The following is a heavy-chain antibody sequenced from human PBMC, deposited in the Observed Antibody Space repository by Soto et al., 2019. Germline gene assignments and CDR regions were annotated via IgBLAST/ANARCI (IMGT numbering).Heavy chain of an antibody. V-gene: IGHV3-30-3*01. Sequence: QVQLVESGGGVVQPGRSLRLSCAASGFTFSSYAMHWVRQAPGKGLEWVAVISYDGSNKYYADSVKGRFTISRDNSKNTLYLQMNSLRAEDTAVYYCARGDIDYSNGWYFDYWGQGTLVTVSS. J-gene: IGHJ4*02. CDR3: ARGDIDYSNGWYFDY. D-gene: IGHD4-4*01. CDR2: ISYDGSNK. CDR1: GFTFSSYA.